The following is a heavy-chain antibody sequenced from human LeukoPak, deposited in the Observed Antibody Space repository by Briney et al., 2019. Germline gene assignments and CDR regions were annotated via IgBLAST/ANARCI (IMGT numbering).Heavy chain of an antibody. D-gene: IGHD3-3*02. CDR2: THRSGDT. CDR3: ATRDQSRTFLVPLDS. V-gene: IGHV4/OR15-8*02. J-gene: IGHJ4*02. Sequence: PSETLSLTCAVYGVSISSGNWWTWVRQPPGKGLEWIRETHRSGDTKYNPSLNGRVTISMDNSKNQLSLNLISVTAADTAMYYCATRDQSRTFLVPLDSWGQGTLVTVSS. CDR1: GVSISSGNW.